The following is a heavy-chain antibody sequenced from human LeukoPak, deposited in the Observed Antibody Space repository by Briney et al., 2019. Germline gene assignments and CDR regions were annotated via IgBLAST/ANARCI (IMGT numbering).Heavy chain of an antibody. CDR2: ISAYNGNT. CDR3: ARGREVEMATAYNWFDP. CDR1: GYTFTSYG. D-gene: IGHD5-24*01. J-gene: IGHJ5*02. V-gene: IGHV1-18*01. Sequence: ASVKVSCKASGYTFTSYGISWVRQAPGQGLEWMGWISAYNGNTNYAQKLQGRVTMTTDTSTSTAYMELRSLRSDDTAVYYCARGREVEMATAYNWFDPWGQGTLVTVSS.